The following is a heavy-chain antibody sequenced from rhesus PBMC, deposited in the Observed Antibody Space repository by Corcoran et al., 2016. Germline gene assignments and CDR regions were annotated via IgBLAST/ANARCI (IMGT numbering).Heavy chain of an antibody. Sequence: QVQLQESGPGLVKPSETLSLTCAVSGGSISDDYYWSWIRQPPGKGLEWIGYIYGSGWGTNYNPSLKNRGNISIDTSKNQFSLNLSSVTAADTAVYYCARGGALWTGYSLFDYWGQGVLVTVSS. J-gene: IGHJ4*01. CDR3: ARGGALWTGYSLFDY. D-gene: IGHD3-3*01. V-gene: IGHV4-106*01. CDR2: IYGSGWGT. CDR1: GGSISDDYY.